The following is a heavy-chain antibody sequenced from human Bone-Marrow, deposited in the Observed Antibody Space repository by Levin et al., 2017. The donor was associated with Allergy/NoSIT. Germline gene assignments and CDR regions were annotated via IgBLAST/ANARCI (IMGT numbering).Heavy chain of an antibody. Sequence: PGGSLRLSCAASGFTFSSYAMSWVRQAPGKGLEWVSAISGSGGSTYYADSVKGRFTISRDNSKNTLYLQMNSLRAEDTAVYYCANEEGSSWSRANDYWGQGTLVTVSS. V-gene: IGHV3-23*01. CDR3: ANEEGSSWSRANDY. CDR1: GFTFSSYA. D-gene: IGHD6-13*01. CDR2: ISGSGGST. J-gene: IGHJ4*02.